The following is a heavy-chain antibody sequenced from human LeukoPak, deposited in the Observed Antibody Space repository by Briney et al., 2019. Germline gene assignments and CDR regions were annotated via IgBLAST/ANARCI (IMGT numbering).Heavy chain of an antibody. CDR3: ARVPFDYYDSDDYYYHDAFDI. Sequence: SETLSLTCPVYGGSFSGYYWSWIRQPAGKGLEWIGEINHSGSTNYIPSLKNRVTISIDRSQNQLSLYLSSVNAADTAVYYCARVPFDYYDSDDYYYHDAFDIWGQGTMVTVSS. CDR1: GGSFSGYY. CDR2: INHSGST. J-gene: IGHJ3*02. V-gene: IGHV4-34*01. D-gene: IGHD3-22*01.